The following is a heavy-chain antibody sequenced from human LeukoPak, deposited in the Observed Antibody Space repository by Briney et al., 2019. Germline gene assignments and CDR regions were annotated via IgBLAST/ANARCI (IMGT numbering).Heavy chain of an antibody. V-gene: IGHV3-9*01. CDR1: GFTFDDYA. CDR2: ISRNSVGI. D-gene: IGHD3-10*01. CDR3: AKDRLSGIRGALDY. J-gene: IGHJ4*02. Sequence: GGSLRLSCAASGFTFDDYAMYWVRQAPGKGLEWVSGISRNSVGIGYADSVRGRFSISRDNARKSLYLQMNSLRAEDTALYYCAKDRLSGIRGALDYWGQGTLVTVSS.